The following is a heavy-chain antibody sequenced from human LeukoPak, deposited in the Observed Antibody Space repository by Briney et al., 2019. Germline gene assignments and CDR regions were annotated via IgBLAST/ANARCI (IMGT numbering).Heavy chain of an antibody. J-gene: IGHJ3*02. V-gene: IGHV4-38-2*02. CDR2: IYHTGST. D-gene: IGHD4-23*01. CDR3: ARGLTHAFGDAFDM. CDR1: GYSISSGYY. Sequence: SETLSLTCTASGYSISSGYYWGWIRQPPGKGLEWIGSIYHTGSTYYNPFLKSRVTMSVDTSKNQFSLKLNSVTAADTAVYYCARGLTHAFGDAFDMWGQGTRVTVSS.